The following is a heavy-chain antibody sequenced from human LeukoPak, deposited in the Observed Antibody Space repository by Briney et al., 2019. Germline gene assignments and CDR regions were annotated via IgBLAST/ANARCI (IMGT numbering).Heavy chain of an antibody. J-gene: IGHJ4*02. V-gene: IGHV1-8*03. Sequence: ASVKVSCKASGYTFTSYDINWVRQATGQGLEWMGWMNPNSGNTGYAQKFQGRVTITRNTSISTAYMELSSLRAEDTAVYYCARAGSIAVAGLGYYFDYWGQGTLVTVSS. CDR2: MNPNSGNT. CDR3: ARAGSIAVAGLGYYFDY. D-gene: IGHD6-19*01. CDR1: GYTFTSYD.